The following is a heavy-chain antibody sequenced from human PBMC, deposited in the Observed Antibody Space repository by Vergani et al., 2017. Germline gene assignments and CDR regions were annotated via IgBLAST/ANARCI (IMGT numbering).Heavy chain of an antibody. D-gene: IGHD3-3*01. CDR2: IYWDDDK. J-gene: IGHJ4*02. Sequence: QITLKESGPTLVKPTQTLTLTCTFSGFSLSTSGVGVGWIRQPPGKALEWLALIYWDDDKRYSPSLKSRLTITKDTSKNQVVLTMTNMDPVDTATYYCARSYDFWSGYWTGFDYWGQGTLVTVSS. V-gene: IGHV2-5*02. CDR3: ARSYDFWSGYWTGFDY. CDR1: GFSLSTSGVG.